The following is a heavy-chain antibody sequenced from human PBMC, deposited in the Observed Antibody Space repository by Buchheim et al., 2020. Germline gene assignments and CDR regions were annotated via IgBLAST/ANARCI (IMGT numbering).Heavy chain of an antibody. Sequence: VQLVESGGGLGRPGGSLRLSCVASGFNFGTLWMSWVRQVPGKGLEWVANINQNGGEKYYVDSVEGRFTISRDNAKNSLYLQMSSLRVEDTAVYYCARAGSVGSVDFWGQGTL. V-gene: IGHV3-7*04. CDR2: INQNGGEK. CDR3: ARAGSVGSVDF. D-gene: IGHD3-10*01. J-gene: IGHJ4*02. CDR1: GFNFGTLW.